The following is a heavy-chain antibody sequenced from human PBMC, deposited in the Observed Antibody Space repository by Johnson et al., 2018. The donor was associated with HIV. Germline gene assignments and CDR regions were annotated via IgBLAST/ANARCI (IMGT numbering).Heavy chain of an antibody. Sequence: VQLVESGGGLVQPGGSLRLSCAASGFTFSNAWMSWVRQAPGKGLEWVSRINSDGSSTSYADSVKGRFTISRDNAKNTLYLQMNSLRAEDTAVYYCVRGVYYYDQAGAFDIWGQGTMVTFSS. J-gene: IGHJ3*02. CDR1: GFTFSNAW. CDR2: INSDGSST. D-gene: IGHD3-22*01. V-gene: IGHV3-74*02. CDR3: VRGVYYYDQAGAFDI.